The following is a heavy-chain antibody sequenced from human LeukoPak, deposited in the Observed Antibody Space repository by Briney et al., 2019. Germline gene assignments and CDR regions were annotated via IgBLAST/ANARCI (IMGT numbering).Heavy chain of an antibody. CDR2: ISGSGGST. Sequence: GGSLRLSCAASGFTFSSYAVSWVRQAPGKGLEWVSAISGSGGSTYYADSVKGRFTISRDNSKNTLYLQMNSLRAEDTAVYYCAKDLPGGDYVSGAFDIWGQGTMVTVSS. V-gene: IGHV3-23*01. J-gene: IGHJ3*02. CDR1: GFTFSSYA. D-gene: IGHD4-17*01. CDR3: AKDLPGGDYVSGAFDI.